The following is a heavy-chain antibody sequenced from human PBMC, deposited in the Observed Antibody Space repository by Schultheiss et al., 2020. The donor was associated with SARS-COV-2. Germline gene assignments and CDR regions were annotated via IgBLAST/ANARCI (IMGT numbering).Heavy chain of an antibody. V-gene: IGHV3-73*01. CDR1: GFTFSGSA. CDR3: ARESRQWAYGMDV. D-gene: IGHD6-19*01. Sequence: GGSLRLSCAASGFTFSGSAMHWVRQASGKGLEWVGRIRSKANSYATAYAASVKGRFTISRDDSKNTAYLQMNSLKTEDTAVYYCARESRQWAYGMDVWGQGTTVTVSS. CDR2: IRSKANSYAT. J-gene: IGHJ6*02.